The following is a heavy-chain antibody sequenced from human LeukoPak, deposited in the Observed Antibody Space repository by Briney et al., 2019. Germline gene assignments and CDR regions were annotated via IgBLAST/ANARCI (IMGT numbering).Heavy chain of an antibody. CDR2: IIPMIGTA. CDR3: AKGATVGKEALHI. CDR1: GGIFSNQA. J-gene: IGHJ3*02. D-gene: IGHD1-14*01. V-gene: IGHV1-69*04. Sequence: SVKVSCKASGGIFSNQAITWVRQAPGQGLEWMGRIIPMIGTAKSAQRFQGRVTFTADTSTNTAYMELSSLTSEDTAFYYCAKGATVGKEALHIWGQGALVTVSS.